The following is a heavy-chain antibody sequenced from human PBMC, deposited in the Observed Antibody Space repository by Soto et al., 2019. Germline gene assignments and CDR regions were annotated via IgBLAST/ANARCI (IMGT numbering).Heavy chain of an antibody. D-gene: IGHD3-10*01. CDR1: GFTFSSYA. V-gene: IGHV3-23*01. J-gene: IGHJ4*02. Sequence: GGSLRLSCAASGFTFSSYAMSWVRQAPGKGLEWVSAISGSGGSTYYADSVKGRFTISRDNSKNTLYLQMNSLRAEDTAVYYCAKGHTYYYGSGRDLLVHWGQGTLVTVSS. CDR2: ISGSGGST. CDR3: AKGHTYYYGSGRDLLVH.